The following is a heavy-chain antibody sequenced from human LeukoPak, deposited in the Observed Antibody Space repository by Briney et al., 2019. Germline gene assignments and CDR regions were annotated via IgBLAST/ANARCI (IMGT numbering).Heavy chain of an antibody. D-gene: IGHD6-6*01. CDR3: ASHFAYSSSSYFDY. J-gene: IGHJ4*02. CDR2: VYYTGST. CDR1: GGSVSNYY. Sequence: SETLSLTCSVSGGSVSNYYWSWIRQPPGKGLEWIGYVYYTGSTNYNPSLKSRVTMFEDKPKNQFSLRLYFVTVADTAVYYCASHFAYSSSSYFDYWGQGSLVTVSS. V-gene: IGHV4-59*08.